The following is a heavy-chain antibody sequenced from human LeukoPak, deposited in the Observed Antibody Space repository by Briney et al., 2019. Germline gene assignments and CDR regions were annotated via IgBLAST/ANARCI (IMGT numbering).Heavy chain of an antibody. CDR2: IYYSGST. D-gene: IGHD2-21*01. CDR3: ARGGIPDY. J-gene: IGHJ4*02. CDR1: GASISSYY. V-gene: IGHV4-59*01. Sequence: SETLSLTCTVSGASISSYYWSWVRQPPGKGLEWIGYIYYSGSTNYNPSLKSRVTISVDTSKNQFSLRLSSVTAADTAVYYCARGGIPDYWGQGILVTVSS.